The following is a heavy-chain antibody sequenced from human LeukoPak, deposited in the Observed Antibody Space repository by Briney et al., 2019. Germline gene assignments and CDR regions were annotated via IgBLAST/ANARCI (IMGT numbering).Heavy chain of an antibody. V-gene: IGHV3-30-3*01. CDR2: ISYDGSNK. CDR3: ASAPRGPGVVVAATDY. CDR1: GFTFSSYA. D-gene: IGHD2-15*01. J-gene: IGHJ4*02. Sequence: GGSLRLSCAASGFTFSSYAMHWVRQAPGKGLEWVAVISYDGSNKYYADSVKGRFTTSRDNSKNTLYLQMNSLRAEDTAVYYCASAPRGPGVVVAATDYWGQGTLVTVSS.